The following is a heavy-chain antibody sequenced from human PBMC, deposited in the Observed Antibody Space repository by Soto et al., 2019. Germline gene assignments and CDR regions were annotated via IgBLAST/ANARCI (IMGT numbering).Heavy chain of an antibody. Sequence: GGSLRLSCEASGFTFREYWMSWVRQAPGKGLKWVAKINEDGSEKNYVDSLKGRFTISRDNAKSSLSLQMNSLRGEDTAIYYCARYRDGGEYLDYWGQGTLVTVSS. V-gene: IGHV3-7*01. CDR2: INEDGSEK. D-gene: IGHD3-10*01. CDR3: ARYRDGGEYLDY. CDR1: GFTFREYW. J-gene: IGHJ4*02.